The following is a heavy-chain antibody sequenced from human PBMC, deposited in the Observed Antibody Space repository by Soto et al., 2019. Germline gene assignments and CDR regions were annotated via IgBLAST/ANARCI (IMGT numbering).Heavy chain of an antibody. CDR1: GFTFNTYR. D-gene: IGHD5-12*01. CDR3: AGPRYSCDDTDALEI. V-gene: IGHV3-33*01. J-gene: IGHJ3*02. Sequence: QVQLVESGGAVVQPGRSLRLSCTASGFTFNTYRMHWVRQAPGKGLEWVAVIWFDGSNNFYLDSVKGRFTISRDNSKNTVYLQMNNVRAEDTAVYHCAGPRYSCDDTDALEIWGRGTVVTVSS. CDR2: IWFDGSNN.